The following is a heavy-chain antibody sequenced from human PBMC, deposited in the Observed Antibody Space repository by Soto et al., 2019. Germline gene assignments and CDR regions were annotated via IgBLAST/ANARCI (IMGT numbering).Heavy chain of an antibody. CDR1: GDTLKRYG. CDR2: IIPISTTT. CDR3: ARTRYGCTNSSCSSYYYYAVDV. J-gene: IGHJ6*02. V-gene: IGHV1-69*15. Sequence: QVQLVQSGPEVKKPGSSVKVSCKATGDTLKRYGITWVRQAPGQGLEWMGTIIPISTTTNYAQKFHGRISITADESTKTAYMEMSGLRSGDSAVYLCARTRYGCTNSSCSSYYYYAVDVWGQGTTVILSS. D-gene: IGHD3-22*01.